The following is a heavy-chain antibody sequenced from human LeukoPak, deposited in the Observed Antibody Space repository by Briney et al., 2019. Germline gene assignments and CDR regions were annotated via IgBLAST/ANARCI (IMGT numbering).Heavy chain of an antibody. CDR2: IRYDGSNK. CDR1: GFTFSSYG. J-gene: IGHJ4*02. CDR3: AKDRVSGDSSGYYPDY. Sequence: PGGSLRLSCAASGFTFSSYGMHWVRQAPGEGLEWVAFIRYDGSNKYYADCVNGRFTISRDNSKNTLYLQMNSLRAEDTAVYYCAKDRVSGDSSGYYPDYWGQGTLVTVSS. D-gene: IGHD3-22*01. V-gene: IGHV3-30*02.